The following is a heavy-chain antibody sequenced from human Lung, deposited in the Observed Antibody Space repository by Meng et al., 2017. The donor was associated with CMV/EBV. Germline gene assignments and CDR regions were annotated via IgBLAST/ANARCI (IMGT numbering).Heavy chain of an antibody. CDR1: GDTFSRYA. CDR2: IITIFGTP. D-gene: IGHD1-1*01. Sequence: SXXVSXKASGDTFSRYAVSWVRQAPGQGLEWVGGIITIFGTPYYAQKFQGRVTITTDESTTTVYMELSRVRFEDAAVYYCVRGGGSGTPTWKYYGMDVWGQGTTVTVSS. CDR3: VRGGGSGTPTWKYYGMDV. J-gene: IGHJ6*02. V-gene: IGHV1-69*05.